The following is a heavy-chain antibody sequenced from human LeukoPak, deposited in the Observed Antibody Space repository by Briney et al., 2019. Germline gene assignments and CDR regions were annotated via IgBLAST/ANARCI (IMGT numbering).Heavy chain of an antibody. CDR1: GGPFTGYY. CDR2: INQSETT. V-gene: IGHV4-34*01. CDR3: ARRHRYDFWSGYVFDY. J-gene: IGHJ4*02. Sequence: PSETLSLTCAVYGGPFTGYYWSWIRQPPGKGLEWIGEINQSETTDYNPSLKSRVTISVDTSKNQFSLKLSSVTAADTAVYYCARRHRYDFWSGYVFDYWGQGTLVTVSS. D-gene: IGHD3-3*01.